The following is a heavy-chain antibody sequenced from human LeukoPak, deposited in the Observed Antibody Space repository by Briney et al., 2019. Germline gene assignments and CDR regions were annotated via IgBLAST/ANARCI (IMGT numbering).Heavy chain of an antibody. D-gene: IGHD3-16*02. CDR2: IQNDEIDK. J-gene: IGHJ4*02. CDR1: GFTFTTYG. V-gene: IGHV3-30*02. Sequence: GGSLRLSCAASGFTFTTYGMHWVRQAPGKGLEWVAFIQNDEIDKFYADSVKGRFTISRDNSKNTLYLQMNSLRAEDTAVYYCAKVGDYVWGSYRYTLFDYWGQGTLVTVSS. CDR3: AKVGDYVWGSYRYTLFDY.